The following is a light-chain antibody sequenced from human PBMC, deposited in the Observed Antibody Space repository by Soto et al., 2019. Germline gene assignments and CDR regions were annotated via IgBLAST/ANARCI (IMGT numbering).Light chain of an antibody. CDR3: FSYTSSGTYV. J-gene: IGLJ1*01. CDR1: ISDVGNYKY. CDR2: EVS. V-gene: IGLV2-14*01. Sequence: QSALTQPASLSGSPGQSITISCTGTISDVGNYKYVSWYQQHPGKAPKLMIYEVSNRPSGVSNRLSGSKSGNTASLTISGLQAEDETDYYCFSYTSSGTYVFGTGTKVTVL.